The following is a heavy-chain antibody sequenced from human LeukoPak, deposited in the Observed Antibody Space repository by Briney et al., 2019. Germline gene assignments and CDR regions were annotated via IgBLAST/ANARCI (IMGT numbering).Heavy chain of an antibody. V-gene: IGHV1-2*02. Sequence: ASVKVSCKASGYTFTVYYMHWIRQAPGQGLEWMGWINPKSGETNYAQKFQGRVTMTRDTSISTAYMELSRLRSDDTAAYYCARDRHSSTWYFDYWGQGTLVTVSS. J-gene: IGHJ4*02. CDR3: ARDRHSSTWYFDY. CDR1: GYTFTVYY. D-gene: IGHD6-13*01. CDR2: INPKSGET.